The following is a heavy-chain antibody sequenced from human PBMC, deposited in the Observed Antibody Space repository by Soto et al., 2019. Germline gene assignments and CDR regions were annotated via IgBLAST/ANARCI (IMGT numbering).Heavy chain of an antibody. CDR1: SYSFRSYG. J-gene: IGHJ5*01. V-gene: IGHV1-18*01. CDR3: GRSSSMLGAGWSDS. Sequence: QVQLEQSGPEVKKSGASVKVSCKASSYSFRSYGINWVRQAPGQGLEWIGWVSGYNYNTKYAQKLQGRITVTTDTSTNTAYMELRSLRSDDTAVYYCGRSSSMLGAGWSDSWGRGTLVTVSS. CDR2: VSGYNYNT. D-gene: IGHD2-8*01.